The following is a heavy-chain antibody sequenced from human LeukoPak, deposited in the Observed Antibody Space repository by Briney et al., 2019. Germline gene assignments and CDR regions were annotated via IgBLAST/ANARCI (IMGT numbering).Heavy chain of an antibody. CDR2: IWYDGSNK. D-gene: IGHD3-22*01. CDR3: ARDLGYYDSSGYPNWFDP. Sequence: GGSLRLSCAASGFTVSSNYMTWVRQAPGKGLEWVAVIWYDGSNKYYADSVKGRFTISRDNSKNTLYLQMNSLRAEDTAVYYCARDLGYYDSSGYPNWFDPWGQGTLVTVSS. V-gene: IGHV3-33*08. J-gene: IGHJ5*02. CDR1: GFTVSSNY.